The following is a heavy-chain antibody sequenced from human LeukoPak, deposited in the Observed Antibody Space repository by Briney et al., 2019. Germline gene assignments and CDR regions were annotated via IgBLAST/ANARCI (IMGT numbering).Heavy chain of an antibody. CDR2: IYPGDSDT. J-gene: IGHJ5*02. V-gene: IGHV5-51*01. Sequence: GESLKISCKGSGYSFTSYWIGWVRQMPGKGLEWMGIIYPGDSDTRYSPSFQGQVTISADKSISTAYLQWSSLKASDTAMYYCARALGYCSSTSCYSWFDPWGQGTLVTVSS. D-gene: IGHD2-2*02. CDR1: GYSFTSYW. CDR3: ARALGYCSSTSCYSWFDP.